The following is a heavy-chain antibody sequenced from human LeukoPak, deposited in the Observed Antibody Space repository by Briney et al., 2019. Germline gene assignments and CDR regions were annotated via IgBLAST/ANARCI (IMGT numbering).Heavy chain of an antibody. V-gene: IGHV1-2*02. J-gene: IGHJ4*02. CDR3: VSVTWNDHLSDFHN. D-gene: IGHD4-11*01. CDR1: GYTFTAYY. Sequence: ASVKVSCKASGYTFTAYYLHWVRQAPGQGLEWMGWINPNSGDTNYAQKFRGRVTMTRDTSINTGYMELTRLTSDDTALYYCVSVTWNDHLSDFHNWGRGTLVTVSS. CDR2: INPNSGDT.